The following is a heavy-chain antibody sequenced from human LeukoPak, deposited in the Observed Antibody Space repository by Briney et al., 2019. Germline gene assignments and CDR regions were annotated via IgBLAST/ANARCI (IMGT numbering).Heavy chain of an antibody. D-gene: IGHD5-18*01. CDR1: GFTFNTYG. CDR2: ILSDGSNK. J-gene: IGHJ4*01. CDR3: AKDSRDGYAYNFDY. Sequence: PGRSLRLSCAASGFTFNTYGMHWVRQAPGKGLEWVAVILSDGSNKYYADSVKGRFTISRDNSKNTPYLQMNSLRAEDTAVYYCAKDSRDGYAYNFDYWGQGTLVTVSS. V-gene: IGHV3-30*18.